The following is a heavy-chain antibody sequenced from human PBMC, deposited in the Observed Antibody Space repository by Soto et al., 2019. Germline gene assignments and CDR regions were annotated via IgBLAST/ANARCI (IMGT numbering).Heavy chain of an antibody. CDR2: IWYDGSNK. D-gene: IGHD2-15*01. V-gene: IGHV3-33*01. Sequence: PGGSLRLSCAASGFTFSSYGMHWVRQAPGKGLEWVAVIWYDGSNKYYADSVKGRFTISRDNSKNTLYLQMNSLRAEDTAVYYCARGGHEYCSGGSCYWYYYGMDVWGQGTTVTVSS. CDR3: ARGGHEYCSGGSCYWYYYGMDV. J-gene: IGHJ6*02. CDR1: GFTFSSYG.